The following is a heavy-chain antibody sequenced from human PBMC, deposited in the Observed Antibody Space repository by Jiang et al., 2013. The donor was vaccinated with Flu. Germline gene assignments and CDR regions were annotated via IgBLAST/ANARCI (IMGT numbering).Heavy chain of an antibody. CDR3: ARREYSSTAGTFWFDS. V-gene: IGHV4-39*01. CDR2: IFYSGST. J-gene: IGHJ5*01. Sequence: LVKPSETLSLTCTVSGGSIRSTNSYWGWIRQPPGKGLEWIGSIFYSGSTDYNPSLKSRVTISVDTSKNQFSLKLSSVTAADTSVYYCARREYSSTAGTFWFDSWGQGTLVTVSS. CDR1: GGSIRSTNSY. D-gene: IGHD6-6*01.